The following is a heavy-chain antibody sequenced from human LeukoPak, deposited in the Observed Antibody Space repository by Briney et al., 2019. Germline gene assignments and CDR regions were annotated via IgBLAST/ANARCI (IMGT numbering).Heavy chain of an antibody. Sequence: SETLSLTCTVSGGSISSGSYYWSWIRQPAGKGLEWIGRIYTSGSTNYNPSLKSRVTISVDTSKNQFSLKLSSVIAADTAVYYCARASSGWYGGIWGQGTLVTVSS. J-gene: IGHJ4*02. V-gene: IGHV4-61*02. CDR2: IYTSGST. D-gene: IGHD6-19*01. CDR3: ARASSGWYGGI. CDR1: GGSISSGSYY.